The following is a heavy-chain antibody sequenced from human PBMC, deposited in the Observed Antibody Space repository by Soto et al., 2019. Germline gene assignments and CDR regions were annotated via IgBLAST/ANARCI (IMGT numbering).Heavy chain of an antibody. CDR2: IYPGDSDT. CDR3: ARVVDYFDY. CDR1: GYTFISFW. V-gene: IGHV5-51*01. J-gene: IGHJ4*02. Sequence: HGESLRISCQASGYTFISFWIVWVRQTPGKGLEWMGIIYPGDSDTRYSPSFQGQVTISADKSISTAYLQWSSLKASDTAMYYCARVVDYFDYWGQGTMVTVSS.